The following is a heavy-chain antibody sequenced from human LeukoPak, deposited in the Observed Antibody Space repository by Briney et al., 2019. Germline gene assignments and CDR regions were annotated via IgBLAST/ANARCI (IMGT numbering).Heavy chain of an antibody. Sequence: GGSLRLSCAASGFTFSSYWMHWVRHVPGKGLVWVSRIHGDGTITNYEDSVKGRFTISRDNARNTLYLQMNSLRAEDTAIYYCARNFVGSITSDFDSWGQGTQVTVSS. V-gene: IGHV3-74*01. CDR2: IHGDGTIT. CDR1: GFTFSSYW. CDR3: ARNFVGSITSDFDS. J-gene: IGHJ4*02. D-gene: IGHD1-26*01.